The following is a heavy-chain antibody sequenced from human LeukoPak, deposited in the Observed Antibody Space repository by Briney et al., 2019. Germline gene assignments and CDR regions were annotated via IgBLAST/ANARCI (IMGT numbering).Heavy chain of an antibody. D-gene: IGHD3-3*01. CDR3: AREREGVTIFGVVTNNWFDP. Sequence: SETLSLTCTVSGGSISSGDYYWSWIRQPPGKGLEWIGYIYYSGSTNYDPSLKSRVTISVDTSKNQFSLKLSSVTAADTAVYYCAREREGVTIFGVVTNNWFDPWGQGTLVTVSS. J-gene: IGHJ5*02. CDR2: IYYSGST. V-gene: IGHV4-61*08. CDR1: GGSISSGDYY.